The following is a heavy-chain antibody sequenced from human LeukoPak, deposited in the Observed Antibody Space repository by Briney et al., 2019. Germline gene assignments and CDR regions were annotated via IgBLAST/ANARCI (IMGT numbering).Heavy chain of an antibody. Sequence: GGSLRLSCAASGFTFSAYHINWVRQAPGKGLEWNSYISTTGTTIHYADSVKGRFAISRDNAKSSLYLQMNSLRDEDTAVYYCARVWQDYSGVDYWGQGTLVTVSS. J-gene: IGHJ4*02. D-gene: IGHD2-21*01. V-gene: IGHV3-48*02. CDR1: GFTFSAYH. CDR3: ARVWQDYSGVDY. CDR2: ISTTGTTI.